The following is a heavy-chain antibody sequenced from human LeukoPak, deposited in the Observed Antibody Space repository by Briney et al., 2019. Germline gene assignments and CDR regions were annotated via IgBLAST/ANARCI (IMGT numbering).Heavy chain of an antibody. V-gene: IGHV4-30-2*01. D-gene: IGHD5-12*01. CDR2: IYYTGST. CDR3: ARDRGYGFDY. CDR1: GVSICSDVSS. J-gene: IGHJ4*02. Sequence: SETLSLTCAVSGVSICSDVSSWSWIRQPPGKGLEWIGYIYYTGSTYSSPSLKSRVTISIDISKNQFSLRLTSVTAADTAVYYCARDRGYGFDYWGPGTLVIVSS.